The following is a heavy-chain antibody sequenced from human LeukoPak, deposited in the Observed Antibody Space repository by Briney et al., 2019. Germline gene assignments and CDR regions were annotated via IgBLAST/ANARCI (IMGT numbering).Heavy chain of an antibody. D-gene: IGHD1-26*01. CDR2: IYYSGST. CDR3: ARRLIVVGARSXYFDY. Sequence: SETLSLTCTVSGGSISSSSYYWGWIRQPPGKGLKWIGSIYYSGSTYYNPPLKSRVTISVDTSKNQFSLKLSSVTAADTAVYYCARRLIVVGARSXYFDYWGQGTLVTVSS. CDR1: GGSISSSSYY. V-gene: IGHV4-39*01. J-gene: IGHJ4*02.